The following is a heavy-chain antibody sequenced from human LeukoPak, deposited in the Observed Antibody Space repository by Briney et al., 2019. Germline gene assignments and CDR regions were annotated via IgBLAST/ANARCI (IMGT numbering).Heavy chain of an antibody. CDR2: ISWNSGSI. V-gene: IGHV3-9*01. J-gene: IGHJ4*02. Sequence: GRSLRLSCAASGFTFDDYAMHWVRQAPGKGLEWVSGISWNSGSIGYADSVKGRFTISRDNAKNSLYLQMNSLRAEDTAVYYCARDRQWELLAPLDYWGQGTLVTVSS. CDR1: GFTFDDYA. CDR3: ARDRQWELLAPLDY. D-gene: IGHD1-26*01.